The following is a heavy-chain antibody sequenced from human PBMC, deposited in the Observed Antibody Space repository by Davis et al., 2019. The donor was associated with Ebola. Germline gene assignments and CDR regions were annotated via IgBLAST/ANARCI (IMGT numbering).Heavy chain of an antibody. Sequence: GGSLRLSCAASGFTFSSYAMHWVRQAPGKGLEWVAVISYDGSNKYYADSVKGRFTISRDNSKNTLYLQMNSLRAEDTAVYYCARVYWNYVVYWGQGTLVTVSS. CDR2: ISYDGSNK. J-gene: IGHJ4*02. V-gene: IGHV3-30*04. CDR3: ARVYWNYVVY. CDR1: GFTFSSYA. D-gene: IGHD1-1*01.